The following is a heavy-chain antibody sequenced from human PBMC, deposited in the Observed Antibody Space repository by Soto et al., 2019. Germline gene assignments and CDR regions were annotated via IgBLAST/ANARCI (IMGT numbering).Heavy chain of an antibody. D-gene: IGHD3-10*01. CDR3: ATFPPEGRTATSRGDDTFDI. CDR2: INHSGSP. J-gene: IGHJ3*02. Sequence: QLHLEQRGAGLLKPSETLSLTCDVYGGSFSGYYWSWIRQAPGKGLEWIVEINHSGSPNYNPSLQSRVSVSVDTSKTHFSLKLSSVTAADTAVYYCATFPPEGRTATSRGDDTFDIWGQVTLVTVSS. CDR1: GGSFSGYY. V-gene: IGHV4-34*01.